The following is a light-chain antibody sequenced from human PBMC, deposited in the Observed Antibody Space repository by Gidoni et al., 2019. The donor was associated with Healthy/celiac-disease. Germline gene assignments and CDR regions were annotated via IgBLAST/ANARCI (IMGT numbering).Light chain of an antibody. Sequence: IQWTQSPSSLSASVEDRVTITCRASQGISSYLAWYQQKPGKAPKLLIYAASTLQSGVPSRFSGSGSGTDFTLTISSLQPEDFATYYCQQLNSYSLTFGGGTKVEIK. CDR3: QQLNSYSLT. V-gene: IGKV1-9*01. J-gene: IGKJ4*01. CDR2: AAS. CDR1: QGISSY.